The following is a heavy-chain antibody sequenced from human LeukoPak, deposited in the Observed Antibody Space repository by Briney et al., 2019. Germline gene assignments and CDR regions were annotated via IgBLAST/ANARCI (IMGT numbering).Heavy chain of an antibody. D-gene: IGHD2-15*01. CDR1: EFTFSDYY. V-gene: IGHV3-11*01. J-gene: IGHJ4*02. Sequence: GGSLRLSCAASEFTFSDYYMSWIRQAPGKGLEWVSYISYSGDTIYYADSVKGRFTVSRDNAKNSLYLQMNSLRAEDTAVYYCAKDLWRDDCSGGSCPSGYWGQGTLVTVSS. CDR3: AKDLWRDDCSGGSCPSGY. CDR2: ISYSGDTI.